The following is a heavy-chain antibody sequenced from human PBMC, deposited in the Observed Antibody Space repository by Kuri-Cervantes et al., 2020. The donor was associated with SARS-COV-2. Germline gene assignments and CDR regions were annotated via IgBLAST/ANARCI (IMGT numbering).Heavy chain of an antibody. CDR1: GGSISSYY. CDR3: ARDLLQSGSGSYYYGMDV. Sequence: GSLRLSCTVSGGSISSYYWSWIRQPPGKGLEWIGEINHSGSTNYNPSLKSRVTISVDTSKNQFSLKLSSVTAADTAVYYCARDLLQSGSGSYYYGMDVWGQGTTVTVSS. CDR2: INHSGST. V-gene: IGHV4-34*01. J-gene: IGHJ6*02. D-gene: IGHD3-10*01.